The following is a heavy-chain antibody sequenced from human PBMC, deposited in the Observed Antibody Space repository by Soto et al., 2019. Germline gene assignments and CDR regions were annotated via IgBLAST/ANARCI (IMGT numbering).Heavy chain of an antibody. J-gene: IGHJ1*01. Sequence: QVQLVQSGAEVKKPGSSVKVSCKASGGTFSSYTISWVRQAPGQGLEWMGRIIPILGIANYAQKFQGRVTITADKSTSTAYMELSSLRSEDTAVYYCASFGSTSRGIRVDFQHWGQGTLVTVSS. CDR1: GGTFSSYT. V-gene: IGHV1-69*02. CDR2: IIPILGIA. CDR3: ASFGSTSRGIRVDFQH. D-gene: IGHD2-2*01.